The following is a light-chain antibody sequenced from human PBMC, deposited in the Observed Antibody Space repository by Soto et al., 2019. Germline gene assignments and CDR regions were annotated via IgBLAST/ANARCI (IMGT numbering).Light chain of an antibody. CDR1: QSVSSSY. Sequence: EIVLTQSPGTLSLSPGERATLSCRASQSVSSSYLAWYQQKPGQAPRLLIYGASSRATGIPDRFSGSGSGIDFTLTISKLEAEDFAVYYCQHYGSSPYTFGQGTKLEIK. V-gene: IGKV3-20*01. CDR3: QHYGSSPYT. CDR2: GAS. J-gene: IGKJ2*01.